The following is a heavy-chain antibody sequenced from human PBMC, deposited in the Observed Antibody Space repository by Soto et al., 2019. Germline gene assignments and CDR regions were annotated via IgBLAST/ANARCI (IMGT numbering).Heavy chain of an antibody. CDR3: ARDLGEGYSYGLDY. V-gene: IGHV4-59*01. D-gene: IGHD5-18*01. CDR2: LYYSGST. CDR1: GGSISSYY. Sequence: QVQLQESGPGLVKPSETLSLTCTVSGGSISSYYWSWIRQPPGKGLEWIGYLYYSGSTNYNPSLRSRVTISVDTSKNQFSLKLSSVTAADTAVYYCARDLGEGYSYGLDYWGQGTLVTVSS. J-gene: IGHJ4*02.